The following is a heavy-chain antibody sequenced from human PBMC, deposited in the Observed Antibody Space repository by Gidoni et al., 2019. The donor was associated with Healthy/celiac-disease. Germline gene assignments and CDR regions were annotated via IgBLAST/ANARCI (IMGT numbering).Heavy chain of an antibody. D-gene: IGHD6-13*01. CDR3: ARDRIAAAGPYYYGMDV. CDR2: IIPIFGTA. J-gene: IGHJ6*02. V-gene: IGHV1-69*01. Sequence: QVQLVQSGAEVKKPGSSVKVSCKASGGTFSSYAISWVRQAPGQGLEWMGGIIPIFGTANYAQKVQGRVTITADESTSTAYMELSSLRSEDTAVYYCARDRIAAAGPYYYGMDVWGQGTTVTVSS. CDR1: GGTFSSYA.